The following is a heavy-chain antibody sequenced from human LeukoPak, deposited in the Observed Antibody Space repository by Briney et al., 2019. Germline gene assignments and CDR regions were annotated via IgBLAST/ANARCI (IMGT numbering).Heavy chain of an antibody. V-gene: IGHV1-18*01. J-gene: IGHJ4*02. Sequence: GASVKVSCKASGYSFINYGISWVRQAPGQGPEWMGWISTYSADSRYAQKFQGRVTMTTDASTRTAYMELRSLRSDDTALYYCARESRSSGEVYWGQGTLVTVSS. D-gene: IGHD6-19*01. CDR3: ARESRSSGEVY. CDR1: GYSFINYG. CDR2: ISTYSADS.